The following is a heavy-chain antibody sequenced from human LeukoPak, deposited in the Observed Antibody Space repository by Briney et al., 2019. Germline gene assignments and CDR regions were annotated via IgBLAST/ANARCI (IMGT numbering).Heavy chain of an antibody. CDR3: ARAFIYGSGSYYNGDPYYFDY. CDR2: MNPNSGNT. V-gene: IGHV1-8*01. Sequence: ASVKVSCKASGYTFTSYDINWVRQATGQGLEWMGWMNPNSGNTGYAQKFQGRVTMTRNTSISTAYMELSSLRSEDTAVYYCARAFIYGSGSYYNGDPYYFDYWGQGTLVTVSS. CDR1: GYTFTSYD. D-gene: IGHD3-10*01. J-gene: IGHJ4*02.